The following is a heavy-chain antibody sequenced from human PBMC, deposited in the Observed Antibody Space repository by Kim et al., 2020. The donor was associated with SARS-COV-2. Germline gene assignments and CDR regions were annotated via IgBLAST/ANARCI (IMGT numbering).Heavy chain of an antibody. CDR2: INPSGGST. J-gene: IGHJ4*02. CDR1: GYTFTSYY. Sequence: ASVKVSCKASGYTFTSYYMHWVRQAPGQGLEWMGIINPSGGSTRYAQKFQGRVTMTRDTSTSTVYMELSSLRSEDTAVYYCARPSGSYVGLDYWGQGTLVTVSS. D-gene: IGHD1-26*01. V-gene: IGHV1-46*01. CDR3: ARPSGSYVGLDY.